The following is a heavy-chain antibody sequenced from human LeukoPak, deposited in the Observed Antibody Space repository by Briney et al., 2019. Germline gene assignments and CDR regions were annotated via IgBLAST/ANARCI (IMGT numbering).Heavy chain of an antibody. D-gene: IGHD5-18*01. V-gene: IGHV1-24*01. CDR3: ATNPPDTAMGPFDY. Sequence: ASVTVSCKVSGYTLTELSMHWVRQAPGKGLEWMGGFDPEDGETIYAQKFQGRVTMTEDTSTDTAYMELSSLRSEDTAVYYCATNPPDTAMGPFDYWGQGTLVTVSS. CDR1: GYTLTELS. CDR2: FDPEDGET. J-gene: IGHJ4*02.